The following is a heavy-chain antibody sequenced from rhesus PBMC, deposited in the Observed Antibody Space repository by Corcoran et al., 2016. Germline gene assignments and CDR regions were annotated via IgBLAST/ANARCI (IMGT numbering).Heavy chain of an antibody. D-gene: IGHD4-4*01. CDR2: IYGSGGSN. CDR1: GYSFSSNS. CDR3: ARAYWDGSYVFWYFDL. Sequence: QVQLQESGPGLVKPSETLSLTCAVSGYSFSSNSWSWIPQPPGPGLEWIVCIYGSGGSNYLNPSLKSRVTLSVDTSKNQFSLKLSSVTAADTAVYYCARAYWDGSYVFWYFDLWGPGTPITISS. V-gene: IGHV4S14*01. J-gene: IGHJ2*01.